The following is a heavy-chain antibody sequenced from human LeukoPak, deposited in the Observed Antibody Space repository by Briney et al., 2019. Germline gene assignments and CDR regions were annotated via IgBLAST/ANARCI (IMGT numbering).Heavy chain of an antibody. CDR2: IYYSGST. CDR3: ARDRASHYDSSGYYDPLNPHWYFDL. V-gene: IGHV4-59*01. J-gene: IGHJ2*01. D-gene: IGHD3-22*01. CDR1: GGSISSYY. Sequence: SETLSLTCTVSGGSISSYYWSWIRQPPGKGLEWIGYIYYSGSTNYNPPLKSRVTISVDTSKNQFSLKLSSVTAADTAVYYCARDRASHYDSSGYYDPLNPHWYFDLWGRGTLVTVSS.